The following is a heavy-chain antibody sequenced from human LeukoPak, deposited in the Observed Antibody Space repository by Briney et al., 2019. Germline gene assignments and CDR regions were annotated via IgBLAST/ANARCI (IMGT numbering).Heavy chain of an antibody. CDR3: ARVYQSGSGSYGGFHY. V-gene: IGHV3-23*01. J-gene: IGHJ4*02. Sequence: GGSLRLSCAASGFTFSNYAMTWVRQAPGKGLEWVSAISGSAGSTYYADSVKGRFTFSRDNSKNTLYLQMDSLRPEDTALYYCARVYQSGSGSYGGFHYWGQGSQVTVSS. CDR2: ISGSAGST. CDR1: GFTFSNYA. D-gene: IGHD3-10*01.